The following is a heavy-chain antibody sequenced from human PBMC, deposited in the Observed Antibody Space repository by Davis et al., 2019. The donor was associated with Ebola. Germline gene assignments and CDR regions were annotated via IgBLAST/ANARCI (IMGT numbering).Heavy chain of an antibody. CDR1: GGSVSSGSDY. Sequence: ESLKISCTVSGGSVSSGSDYWSWIRQSPGKGLEWIGYIYYSGSTNYNPSLKTRVTISVDTSKNQFSLKLSSVTAADTAVYYCARAAAWVGATHYWGQGTMVTVSS. J-gene: IGHJ3*01. CDR3: ARAAAWVGATHY. D-gene: IGHD1-26*01. CDR2: IYYSGST. V-gene: IGHV4-61*01.